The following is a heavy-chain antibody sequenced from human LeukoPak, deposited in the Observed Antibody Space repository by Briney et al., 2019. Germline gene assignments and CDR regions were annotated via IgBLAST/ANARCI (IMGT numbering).Heavy chain of an antibody. Sequence: SETLSLICAVYGGSFSGYYWTWIRQPPGKGLEWIGEINHSGSTNYNPSLKSRVTISVDTSKNQFSLKLSSVTAADTAVYYCARNGVRGVKIPYYFDYWGQGTLVTVSS. D-gene: IGHD3-10*01. CDR3: ARNGVRGVKIPYYFDY. V-gene: IGHV4-34*01. CDR1: GGSFSGYY. CDR2: INHSGST. J-gene: IGHJ4*02.